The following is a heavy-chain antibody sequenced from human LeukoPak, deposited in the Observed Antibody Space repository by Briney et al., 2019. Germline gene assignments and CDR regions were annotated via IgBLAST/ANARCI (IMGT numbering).Heavy chain of an antibody. V-gene: IGHV4-30-4*08. CDR1: GGSISSGDYY. Sequence: PSETLSLTCTVSGGSISSGDYYWSWIRQRPGKGLEWIGYIYYSGSTYYNPSLKSRVTISVDTSKNQFSLKLSSVTAADTAVYYCARDVVFYGDYVFSRAFDIWGQGTMVTVPS. D-gene: IGHD4-17*01. CDR3: ARDVVFYGDYVFSRAFDI. J-gene: IGHJ3*02. CDR2: IYYSGST.